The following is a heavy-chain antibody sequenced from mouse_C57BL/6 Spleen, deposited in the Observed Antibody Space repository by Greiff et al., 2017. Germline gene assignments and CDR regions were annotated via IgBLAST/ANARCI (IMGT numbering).Heavy chain of an antibody. CDR3: AKEATVYYFDY. Sequence: VHLVESGPGLVQPSQSLSITCTVSGFSLTRYGVHWVRQSPGKGLEWLGVIWRGGSTDYNAAFMSRLSITKDNSKSQVFFKMNSLQADDTAIYYWAKEATVYYFDYWGQGTTLTVSS. V-gene: IGHV2-5*01. CDR2: IWRGGST. J-gene: IGHJ2*01. CDR1: GFSLTRYG. D-gene: IGHD1-1*01.